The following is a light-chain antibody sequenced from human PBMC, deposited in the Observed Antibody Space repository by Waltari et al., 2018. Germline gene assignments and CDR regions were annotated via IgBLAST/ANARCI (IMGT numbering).Light chain of an antibody. Sequence: QSALTQPASVSGSPGPPLTISCPGTSSDVGSYNLLSWYQHRPNKAPQLMIFDVTKRPSGVSNRFSGSKSDNTASLTISGLQAEDEADYYCCSYASGRRVFGGGTKLTVL. J-gene: IGLJ2*01. CDR1: SSDVGSYNL. CDR2: DVT. CDR3: CSYASGRRV. V-gene: IGLV2-23*02.